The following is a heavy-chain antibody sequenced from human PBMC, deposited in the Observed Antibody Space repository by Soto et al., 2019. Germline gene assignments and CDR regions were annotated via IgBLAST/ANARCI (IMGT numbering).Heavy chain of an antibody. Sequence: GGSLRLSCAASGFTFSSYAMHWVRQAPGKGRGWVAAILYDGSNKYYADSVKGRFTISRDKSKNTLYLQMNSLRAEDTAVYYCARDRYDILTGYLYWGQGTLVTVSS. V-gene: IGHV3-30-3*01. CDR3: ARDRYDILTGYLY. CDR2: ILYDGSNK. J-gene: IGHJ4*02. D-gene: IGHD3-9*01. CDR1: GFTFSSYA.